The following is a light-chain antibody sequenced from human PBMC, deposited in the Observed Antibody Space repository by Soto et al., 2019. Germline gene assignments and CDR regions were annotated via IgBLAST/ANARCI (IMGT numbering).Light chain of an antibody. CDR3: QHRSTWPRS. J-gene: IGKJ4*02. Sequence: DIVLTQSPAILSLSPGDRASLSCRASQSVGTSLAWYKQQPGQPPRLLIHDATYRASGVPDRFRGSWSGTAFSLSISSLEPDDFAVYYCQHRSTWPRSFGRGTKVE. V-gene: IGKV3-11*01. CDR1: QSVGTS. CDR2: DAT.